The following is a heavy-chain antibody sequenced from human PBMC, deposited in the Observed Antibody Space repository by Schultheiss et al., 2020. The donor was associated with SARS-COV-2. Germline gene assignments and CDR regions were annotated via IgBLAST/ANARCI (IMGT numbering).Heavy chain of an antibody. V-gene: IGHV3-30*18. D-gene: IGHD3-10*01. CDR1: GFTFSSYG. CDR2: ISYDGSNK. J-gene: IGHJ6*02. Sequence: GGSLRLPCAASGFTFSSYGMHWVRQAPGKGLGWVAVISYDGSNKYYADSVKGRFTISRDNSKNTLYLQMNSLRAEDTAVYYCAKRDLVWFRELRGTGYGIDVWGQGTTVTVSS. CDR3: AKRDLVWFRELRGTGYGIDV.